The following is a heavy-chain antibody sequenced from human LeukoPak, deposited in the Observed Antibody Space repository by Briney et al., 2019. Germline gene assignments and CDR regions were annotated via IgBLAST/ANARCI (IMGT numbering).Heavy chain of an antibody. CDR1: GFTFSRYG. CDR3: AKSGYNRFDY. CDR2: ISYDGSNK. D-gene: IGHD5-24*01. Sequence: PGGSLRLSCAASGFTFSRYGMHWVRQAPGKGLEWVTVISYDGSNKYYVDSVKGRFTISRDNSKNTLYLQMNSLRAEDTAVYYCAKSGYNRFDYWGQGTLVTVSS. J-gene: IGHJ4*02. V-gene: IGHV3-30*18.